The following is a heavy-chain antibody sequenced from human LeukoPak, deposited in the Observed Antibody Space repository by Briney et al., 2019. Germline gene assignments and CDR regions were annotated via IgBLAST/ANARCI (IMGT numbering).Heavy chain of an antibody. Sequence: GGSLRLSCAASGFTFSSYWMSWVRQAPGKGLEWVGRIKRKSDGGTTDYAAPVKGRFTISRDDSKNTLYLQMNSLKSEDTAVYYCTTELDIRPNHYWGQGTLVTVSS. CDR3: TTELDIRPNHY. CDR1: GFTFSSYW. V-gene: IGHV3-15*01. D-gene: IGHD3-22*01. CDR2: IKRKSDGGTT. J-gene: IGHJ4*02.